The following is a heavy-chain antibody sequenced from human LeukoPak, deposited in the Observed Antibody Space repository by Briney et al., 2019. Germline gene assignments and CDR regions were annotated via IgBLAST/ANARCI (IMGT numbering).Heavy chain of an antibody. CDR2: MNPNSGNT. D-gene: IGHD4-17*01. CDR1: GYTFTSYD. J-gene: IGHJ6*03. Sequence: ASVKVSCKASGYTFTSYDINWVRQATGQGLEWMGWMNPNSGNTGYAQKLQGRVSMATDTSTSTAYMELRSLRSDDTAVYCCARIRACYFYMDVWGKGTTVTVSS. V-gene: IGHV1-8*01. CDR3: ARIRACYFYMDV.